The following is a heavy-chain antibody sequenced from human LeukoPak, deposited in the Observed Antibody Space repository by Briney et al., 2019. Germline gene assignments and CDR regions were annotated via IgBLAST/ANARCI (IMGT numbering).Heavy chain of an antibody. CDR1: GFTFSSYA. V-gene: IGHV3-23*01. J-gene: IGHJ4*02. D-gene: IGHD1-26*01. CDR3: VRDRGTYRPIDY. CDR2: ISGSGDRT. Sequence: GGSLRLSCAASGFTFSSYAMSWVRQAPGRGLEWVSAISGSGDRTDYADSVKGRFTISRDNAQNSLYLQMNSLRAEDTAIYYCVRDRGTYRPIDYWGQGTLVTVSS.